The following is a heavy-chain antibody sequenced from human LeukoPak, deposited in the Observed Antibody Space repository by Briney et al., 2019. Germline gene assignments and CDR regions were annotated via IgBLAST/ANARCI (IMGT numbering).Heavy chain of an antibody. Sequence: GGSLRLSCTASGFTVGNNYMNWVRQAPGKGLEWASSISGSGPSTDYADSVKGRFTISRDKAKNTLYLQMNSLRAEDTAVYYCARLPTFYYDSSHYHYDYWGQGTLVTVSS. CDR3: ARLPTFYYDSSHYHYDY. V-gene: IGHV3-53*01. CDR2: ISGSGPST. D-gene: IGHD3-22*01. CDR1: GFTVGNNY. J-gene: IGHJ4*02.